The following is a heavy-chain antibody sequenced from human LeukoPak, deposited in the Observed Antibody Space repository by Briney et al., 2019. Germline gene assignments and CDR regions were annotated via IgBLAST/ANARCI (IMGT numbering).Heavy chain of an antibody. Sequence: GGSLRLSCEASGFIFSTYSMNWVRQAPGKGLEWVSYISSSGSTIYYADSVKGRFTISRDNAKNSLYLQMNSLRAEDTAVYYCARGPGLRYFDWLPFDYWGQGTLVTVSS. J-gene: IGHJ4*02. D-gene: IGHD3-9*01. V-gene: IGHV3-48*04. CDR3: ARGPGLRYFDWLPFDY. CDR2: ISSSGSTI. CDR1: GFIFSTYS.